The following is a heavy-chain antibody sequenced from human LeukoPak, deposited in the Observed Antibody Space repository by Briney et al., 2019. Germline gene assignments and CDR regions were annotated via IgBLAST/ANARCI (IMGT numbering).Heavy chain of an antibody. Sequence: GGSLRLSCAASGFTFSNYAMTWVRQAPGKGLEWVSAISGSGVSTYYADSVKGRFTISRDNSKNTLYLQMGSLRAEDTAVYYCAKDYRYCTSTSCYGDDAFDIWGQGTMVTVSS. CDR2: ISGSGVST. D-gene: IGHD2-2*01. V-gene: IGHV3-23*01. CDR1: GFTFSNYA. CDR3: AKDYRYCTSTSCYGDDAFDI. J-gene: IGHJ3*02.